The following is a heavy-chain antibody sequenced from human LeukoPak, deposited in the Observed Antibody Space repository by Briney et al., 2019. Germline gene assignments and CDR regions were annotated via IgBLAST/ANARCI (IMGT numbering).Heavy chain of an antibody. Sequence: SETLSLTCTVSGGSISSYYWSWIRQPPGKGLEWIGYIHYSGSTNYNPSLKSRVTISVDTSKNQFSLKLSSVTAADTAVYYCARLHYDILTGYYRGYYFDYWGQGTLVTVSS. CDR3: ARLHYDILTGYYRGYYFDY. CDR1: GGSISSYY. CDR2: IHYSGST. D-gene: IGHD3-9*01. J-gene: IGHJ4*02. V-gene: IGHV4-59*08.